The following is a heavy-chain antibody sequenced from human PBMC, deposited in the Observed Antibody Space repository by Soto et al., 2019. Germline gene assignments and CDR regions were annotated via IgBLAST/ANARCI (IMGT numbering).Heavy chain of an antibody. CDR3: ARVVVAANEAFXI. V-gene: IGHV4-31*03. D-gene: IGHD2-15*01. Sequence: SETLSLTCTVSGGSISSGGYYWSWIRQHPGKGLEWIGYIYYSGSTYYNPSLKSRVTISVDTSKNQFSLKLSSVTAADTAVYYCARVVVAANEAFXIWGQRTMVTVSS. CDR1: GGSISSGGYY. CDR2: IYYSGST. J-gene: IGHJ3*02.